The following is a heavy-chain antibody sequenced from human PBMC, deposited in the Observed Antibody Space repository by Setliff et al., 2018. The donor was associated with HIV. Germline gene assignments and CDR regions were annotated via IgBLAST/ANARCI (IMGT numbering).Heavy chain of an antibody. J-gene: IGHJ4*02. CDR1: GGSFSGYY. CDR2: IHHSGST. CDR3: ARHGGRSFDS. D-gene: IGHD2-15*01. Sequence: LSLTCAVYGGSFSGYYWSWIRQPPGKGLEWIGEIHHSGSTKYNPSLKSRVTILVDTSKNQLSLNVTSVTAADTAVYFCARHGGRSFDSWGQGTLVTVSS. V-gene: IGHV4-34*01.